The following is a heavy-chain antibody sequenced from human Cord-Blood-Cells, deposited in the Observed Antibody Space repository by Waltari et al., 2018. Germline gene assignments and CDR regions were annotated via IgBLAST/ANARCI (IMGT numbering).Heavy chain of an antibody. CDR1: GFTVSSNY. CDR2: IYSGGST. J-gene: IGHJ4*02. CDR3: ATGRLADYFDY. Sequence: EVQLVESGGGLVQPGGSLRLSGSASGFTVSSNYIDWVRQAPGKGLEWVSVIYSGGSTYYADSVKGRCTISRHNSKNTLYLQMNSLRAEDTAVYYCATGRLADYFDYWGQGTLVTVSS. V-gene: IGHV3-53*04.